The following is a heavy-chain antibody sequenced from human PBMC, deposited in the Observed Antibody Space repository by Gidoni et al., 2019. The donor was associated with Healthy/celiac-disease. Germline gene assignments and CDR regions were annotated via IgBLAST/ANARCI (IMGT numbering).Heavy chain of an antibody. Sequence: QVQLVESGGGVVQPGRSLRLSCAASGFTFSSYAMHWVRQAPGKGLEWVAVISYAGSNKYYADSVKGRFTISRDNSKNTLYLQMNSLRAEDTAVYYCAREIGSGEDYWGQGTLVTVSS. D-gene: IGHD7-27*01. CDR1: GFTFSSYA. J-gene: IGHJ4*02. V-gene: IGHV3-30-3*01. CDR2: ISYAGSNK. CDR3: AREIGSGEDY.